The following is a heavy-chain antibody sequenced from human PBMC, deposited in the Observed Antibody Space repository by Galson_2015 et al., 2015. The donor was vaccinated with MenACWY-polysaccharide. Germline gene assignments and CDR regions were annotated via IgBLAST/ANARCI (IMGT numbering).Heavy chain of an antibody. CDR1: GFTFSNFW. Sequence: SLRLSCAASGFTFSNFWMSWVRQAPGKGLEWVANINQDGSEKYYVDSVRGQFTVSRDNAKNSLYLQMNSLRAEDTAVYYCARTRRVGAHWLDCGGQGTVVVGS. D-gene: IGHD1-26*01. CDR2: INQDGSEK. CDR3: ARTRRVGAHWLDC. J-gene: IGHJ5*01. V-gene: IGHV3-7*01.